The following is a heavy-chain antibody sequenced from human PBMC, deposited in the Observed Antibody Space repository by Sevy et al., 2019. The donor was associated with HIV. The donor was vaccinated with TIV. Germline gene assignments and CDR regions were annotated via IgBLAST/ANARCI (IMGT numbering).Heavy chain of an antibody. CDR3: ARDACTNGVCYNEAFDI. CDR2: ISSSSSTI. D-gene: IGHD2-8*01. J-gene: IGHJ3*02. CDR1: GFTFSSYS. V-gene: IGHV3-48*02. Sequence: GGSLRLSCAASGFTFSSYSMNWVRQAPGKGLEWVSYISSSSSTIYYADSVKGRFTISRDNAKNSLYLQMNSLRDEDTAVYYCARDACTNGVCYNEAFDIWGQGTMVTVSS.